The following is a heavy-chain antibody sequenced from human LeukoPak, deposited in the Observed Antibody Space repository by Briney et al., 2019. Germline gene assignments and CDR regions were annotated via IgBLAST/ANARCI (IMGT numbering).Heavy chain of an antibody. CDR3: AKEHTYYFDY. J-gene: IGHJ4*02. D-gene: IGHD5-18*01. CDR2: ISYDGSNK. Sequence: GGSLRLSCAASGFTFSNYAMHWVRQAPGKGLEWVAVISYDGSNKYYADSVKGRFTISRDNSKNTLYLQMNSLRAEDTAVYYCAKEHTYYFDYWGQGTLVTVSS. CDR1: GFTFSNYA. V-gene: IGHV3-30*18.